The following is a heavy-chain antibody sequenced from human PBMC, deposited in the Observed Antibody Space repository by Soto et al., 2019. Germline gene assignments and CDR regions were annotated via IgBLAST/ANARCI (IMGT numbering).Heavy chain of an antibody. J-gene: IGHJ4*02. Sequence: GGSLRLSCAASGFTFNTYWMSWVRQAPGTGLEWVANIKEDGSERNYVDSVKGRFTISRDNAKNSLYLQMDTLREEDTALYYCVRDRLGVATAFTSDHWGQGILVTVSS. CDR1: GFTFNTYW. V-gene: IGHV3-7*03. CDR2: IKEDGSER. CDR3: VRDRLGVATAFTSDH. D-gene: IGHD3-16*01.